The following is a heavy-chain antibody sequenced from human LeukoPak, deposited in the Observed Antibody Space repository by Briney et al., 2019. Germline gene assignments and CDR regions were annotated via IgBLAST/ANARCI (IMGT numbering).Heavy chain of an antibody. CDR1: GFTFGSYA. J-gene: IGHJ4*02. V-gene: IGHV3-23*01. Sequence: GGSLRLSCATSGFTFGSYAMSWVRQAPGKGLEWVSTISGGGGSTWYADSVKGRFTISRDNSKNTLYLQLSSLRADDTAVYYCATYVRGDFDYWGQRTLVTVSS. D-gene: IGHD3-10*02. CDR3: ATYVRGDFDY. CDR2: ISGGGGST.